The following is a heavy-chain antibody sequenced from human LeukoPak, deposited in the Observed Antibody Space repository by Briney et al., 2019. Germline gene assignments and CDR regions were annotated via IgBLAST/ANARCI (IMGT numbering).Heavy chain of an antibody. Sequence: SETLSLTCTVSGYSISSGYYWGWIRQPPGKGLEWIGSIYHSGSTYYNPSLKSRVTISVDTSKNQSSLKLSSVTAADTAVYYCARVPVDYYDSSGYDAFDIWGQGTMVTVSS. D-gene: IGHD3-22*01. V-gene: IGHV4-38-2*02. CDR3: ARVPVDYYDSSGYDAFDI. CDR2: IYHSGST. J-gene: IGHJ3*02. CDR1: GYSISSGYY.